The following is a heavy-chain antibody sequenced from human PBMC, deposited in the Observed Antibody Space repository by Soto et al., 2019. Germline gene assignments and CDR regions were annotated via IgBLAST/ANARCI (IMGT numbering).Heavy chain of an antibody. J-gene: IGHJ3*02. CDR3: ARVGPAHAFDI. V-gene: IGHV4-31*03. D-gene: IGHD2-2*01. Sequence: SETLSLTCTVSGVSISSGGYYWSWIRQHPGKGLEWIGYIYYSGSTYYNPSLKSRVTISVDTSKNQFSLKLSSVTAADTAVYYCARVGPAHAFDIWGQGTMVTVSS. CDR1: GVSISSGGYY. CDR2: IYYSGST.